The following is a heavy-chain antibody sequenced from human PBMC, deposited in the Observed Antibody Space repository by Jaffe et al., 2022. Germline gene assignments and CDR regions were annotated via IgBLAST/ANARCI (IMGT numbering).Heavy chain of an antibody. CDR1: GFTFSNAW. D-gene: IGHD6-19*01. J-gene: IGHJ3*02. CDR3: TTDLTATGYSSGWDNDAFDI. V-gene: IGHV3-15*01. Sequence: EVQLVESGGGLVKPGGSLRLSCAASGFTFSNAWMSWVRQAPGKGLEWVGRIKSKTDGGTTDYAAPVKGRFTISRDDSKNTLYLQMNSLKTEDTAVYYCTTDLTATGYSSGWDNDAFDIWGQGTMVTVSS. CDR2: IKSKTDGGTT.